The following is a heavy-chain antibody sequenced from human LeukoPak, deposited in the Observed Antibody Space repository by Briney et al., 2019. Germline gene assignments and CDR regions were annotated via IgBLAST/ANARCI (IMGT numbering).Heavy chain of an antibody. J-gene: IGHJ4*02. D-gene: IGHD1-26*01. CDR3: AKDVGGSYWLDY. Sequence: PGGSLRLSCAASGFTFSSYGMHWVRQAPGKGLEWVAVISYDGSNKYYADSVEGRFTISRDNSKNTLYLQMNSLRAEDTAVYYCAKDVGGSYWLDYWGQGTLVTVSS. CDR2: ISYDGSNK. V-gene: IGHV3-30*18. CDR1: GFTFSSYG.